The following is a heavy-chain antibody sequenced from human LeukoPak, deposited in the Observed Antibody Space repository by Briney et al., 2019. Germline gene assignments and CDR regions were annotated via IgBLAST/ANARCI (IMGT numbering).Heavy chain of an antibody. D-gene: IGHD1-26*01. CDR3: ARHPRHSGSYAGNWFDP. Sequence: SETLSLTCGVYGGSFSGYYWSWIRQPPGKGLEWIGEINHSGSTNYNPSLKSRVTISVDTSKNQFSLKLSSVTAADTAVYYCARHPRHSGSYAGNWFDPWGQGTLVTVSS. CDR2: INHSGST. CDR1: GGSFSGYY. V-gene: IGHV4-34*01. J-gene: IGHJ5*02.